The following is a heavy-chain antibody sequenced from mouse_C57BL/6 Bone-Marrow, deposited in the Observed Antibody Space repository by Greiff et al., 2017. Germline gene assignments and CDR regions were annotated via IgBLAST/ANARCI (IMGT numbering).Heavy chain of an antibody. Sequence: EVQLVESGGGLVQPGGSLKLSCADSGFTFSDYGMAWVRQAPRKGPEWVAFISNLAYSIYYADTVTGRFTISRENAKNTLYLEMSSLRSEDTAMYYCARCGSSFAWFAYWGQGTLVTVSA. D-gene: IGHD1-1*01. CDR1: GFTFSDYG. CDR2: ISNLAYSI. J-gene: IGHJ3*01. V-gene: IGHV5-15*01. CDR3: ARCGSSFAWFAY.